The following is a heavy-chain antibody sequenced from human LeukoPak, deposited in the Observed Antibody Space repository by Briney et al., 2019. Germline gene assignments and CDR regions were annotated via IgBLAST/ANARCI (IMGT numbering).Heavy chain of an antibody. Sequence: PGGSLRLSCAASGFTFSSYSMHWVRQAPGKGLEWVSSISSSSSYIYYADSVKGRFTISRDNAKNSLYLQMNSLRAEDTAVYYCARDSFYYDSSGYPRGDYWGQGTLVTVSS. V-gene: IGHV3-21*01. D-gene: IGHD3-22*01. CDR3: ARDSFYYDSSGYPRGDY. J-gene: IGHJ4*02. CDR1: GFTFSSYS. CDR2: ISSSSSYI.